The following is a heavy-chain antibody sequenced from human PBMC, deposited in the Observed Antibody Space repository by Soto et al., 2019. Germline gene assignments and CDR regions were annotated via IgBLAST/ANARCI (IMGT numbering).Heavy chain of an antibody. J-gene: IGHJ4*02. Sequence: QVQLVQSGAEVKKPGSSVKVSCKASGGTFSSYAISWVRQAPGQGLEWMGGVIPIFGTANYAQKFQGRVTMTADDSTSTAYMELSSLRSEDTAVYYCARDNNPPSRGSCRPYYFDYWGQGTLVTVSS. D-gene: IGHD1-26*01. CDR3: ARDNNPPSRGSCRPYYFDY. CDR2: VIPIFGTA. V-gene: IGHV1-69*01. CDR1: GGTFSSYA.